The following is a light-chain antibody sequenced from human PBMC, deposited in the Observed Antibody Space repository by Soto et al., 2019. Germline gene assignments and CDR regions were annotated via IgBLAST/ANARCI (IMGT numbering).Light chain of an antibody. CDR3: QTYNGARHT. CDR2: AAS. CDR1: QGISNY. J-gene: IGKJ4*01. V-gene: IGKV1-27*01. Sequence: DIQMTQSPSSLSASVGDRVTITCRASQGISNYLAWYQQKPGKVPKLLIYAASTLQSGVPSRFSGSGSGTVFTLTVSSLQPKEVATNCCQTYNGARHTFGGGTKVEIK.